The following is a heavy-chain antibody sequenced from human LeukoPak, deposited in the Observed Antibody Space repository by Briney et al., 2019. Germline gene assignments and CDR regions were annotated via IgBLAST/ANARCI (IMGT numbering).Heavy chain of an antibody. D-gene: IGHD1-26*01. Sequence: SETLSLTCSVSGGSISGYYWNWIRLPPGKGLEWIGYIYYTGSTNYNPSLQSRVTISGDTSKKQFSLKLTSLTAADTAVYYCARDVVGANYYYYYMDVWGKGTTVTVSS. CDR2: IYYTGST. CDR3: ARDVVGANYYYYYMDV. J-gene: IGHJ6*03. CDR1: GGSISGYY. V-gene: IGHV4-59*01.